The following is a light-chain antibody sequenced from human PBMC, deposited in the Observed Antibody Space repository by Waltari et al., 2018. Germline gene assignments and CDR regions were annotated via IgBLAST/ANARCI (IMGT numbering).Light chain of an antibody. V-gene: IGLV2-11*01. J-gene: IGLJ1*01. CDR2: DVN. Sequence: QSALTQPRSVSRSPGQSVTISCTGTSSDVGAYHYCSWYQHHPGKAPKLMIYDVNKRPSGVPDRFSGSKSGNTASLTISGLQAEDEADYHCCSYAGSSLHYVFGTVTKVTVL. CDR1: SSDVGAYHY. CDR3: CSYAGSSLHYV.